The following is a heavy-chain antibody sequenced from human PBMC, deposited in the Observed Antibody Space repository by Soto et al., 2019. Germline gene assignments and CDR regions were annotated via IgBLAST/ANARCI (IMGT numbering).Heavy chain of an antibody. J-gene: IGHJ6*02. Sequence: KPSETLSLTCTVSGGSISSSSYYWGWIRQPPGKGLEWIGSIYYSGSTYYNPSLKSRVTISVDTSKNQFSLKLSSVTAADTAVYYCERSDHRNSLYGVDVWGQGTAVTVSS. D-gene: IGHD1-7*01. CDR1: GGSISSSSYY. CDR2: IYYSGST. CDR3: ERSDHRNSLYGVDV. V-gene: IGHV4-39*01.